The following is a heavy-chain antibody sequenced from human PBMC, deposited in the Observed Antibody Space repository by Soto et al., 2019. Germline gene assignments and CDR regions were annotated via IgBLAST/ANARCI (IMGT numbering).Heavy chain of an antibody. D-gene: IGHD6-19*01. V-gene: IGHV1-2*04. CDR1: GYTFTGYY. Sequence: ASVKVSCKASGYTFTGYYMHWVRQAPGQGLEWMGWINPNSGGTNYAQKFQGWVTMTRDTSISTAYMELSRLRSDDTAVYYCARGPLPIAVAEVPLDYWGQGTLVTVSS. J-gene: IGHJ4*02. CDR2: INPNSGGT. CDR3: ARGPLPIAVAEVPLDY.